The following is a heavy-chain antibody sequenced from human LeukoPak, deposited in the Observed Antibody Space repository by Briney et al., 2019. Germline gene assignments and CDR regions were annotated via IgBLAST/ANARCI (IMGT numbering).Heavy chain of an antibody. CDR3: TREDYGVDS. J-gene: IGHJ4*02. CDR2: IKQDRSEN. V-gene: IGHV3-7*01. CDR1: GFTFRGFW. D-gene: IGHD3-16*01. Sequence: GGSLRLSCAASGFTFRGFWRSWVGQAPGKGLEWVANIKQDRSENYYVDSVKGRFIISRDNARNSLYLQMNSLRAEDTAMYYCTREDYGVDSWGQGTLVTVAS.